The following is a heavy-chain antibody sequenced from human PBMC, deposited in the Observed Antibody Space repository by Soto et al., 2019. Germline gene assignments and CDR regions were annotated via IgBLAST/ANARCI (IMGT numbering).Heavy chain of an antibody. V-gene: IGHV3-30*18. CDR3: AKDGRVWFGELLTRHYYGMDV. D-gene: IGHD3-10*01. Sequence: QVQLVESGGGVVQPGRSLRLSCAASGFTFSSYGMHWVRQAPGKGLEWVAVISYDGSNKYYADSVKGRFTISRDNSKNTLYLQMNSLRAEDTAVYYCAKDGRVWFGELLTRHYYGMDVWGQGTTVTVSS. CDR2: ISYDGSNK. J-gene: IGHJ6*02. CDR1: GFTFSSYG.